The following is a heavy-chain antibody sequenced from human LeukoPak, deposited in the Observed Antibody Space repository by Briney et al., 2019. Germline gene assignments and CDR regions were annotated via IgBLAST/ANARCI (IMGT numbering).Heavy chain of an antibody. CDR1: GFTFSSDA. Sequence: GGSLRLSYEASGFTFSSDAMSWVRQAPGKGLEWVSAISDAGGSTYYADSVKGRFTISRDNSKNTLFLQMRSLRAEDTAVYYCAKEGIAAAGYFDYWGQGTLVTVSS. J-gene: IGHJ4*02. CDR3: AKEGIAAAGYFDY. V-gene: IGHV3-23*01. D-gene: IGHD6-13*01. CDR2: ISDAGGST.